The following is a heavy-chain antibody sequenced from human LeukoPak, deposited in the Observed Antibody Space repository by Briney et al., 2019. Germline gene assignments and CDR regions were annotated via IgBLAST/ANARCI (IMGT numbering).Heavy chain of an antibody. V-gene: IGHV3-30*04. Sequence: PGRSLRLSCAASGFTFSSYAMHWVRQAPGKGLEWVAVISYDGSNKYYADSVKGRFTISRDNSKNTLYLQMNGLRAEDTAVYYCARSSDQYSSSSWFDPWGQGTLVTVSS. CDR3: ARSSDQYSSSSWFDP. CDR2: ISYDGSNK. J-gene: IGHJ5*02. D-gene: IGHD6-6*01. CDR1: GFTFSSYA.